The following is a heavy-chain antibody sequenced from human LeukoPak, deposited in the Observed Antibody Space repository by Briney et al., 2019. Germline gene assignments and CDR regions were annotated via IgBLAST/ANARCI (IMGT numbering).Heavy chain of an antibody. D-gene: IGHD2-21*01. Sequence: PGRSLRLSCAASGFTFSDYTMNWVRLAPGKGLEWVSSISGSSNYIYYADSVKGRFTISRGNAKNSLYLQMNSLRVEDTAVYYCARDESGDNDAFDTWGQGTMVTVSS. CDR1: GFTFSDYT. CDR2: ISGSSNYI. J-gene: IGHJ3*02. V-gene: IGHV3-21*01. CDR3: ARDESGDNDAFDT.